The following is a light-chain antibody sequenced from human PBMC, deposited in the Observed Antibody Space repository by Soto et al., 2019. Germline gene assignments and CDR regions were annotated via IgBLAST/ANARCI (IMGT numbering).Light chain of an antibody. CDR3: QQYGGSPIT. J-gene: IGKJ5*01. CDR1: QGISNY. CDR2: AAS. Sequence: DIQMTQSPSSLSASVGDRVTITCRASQGISNYLAWYQQKPGKVPKLLIYAASTLQSGVPSRFSGSGSGTDFTLTISRLEPEDFALYYCQQYGGSPITFGLGTRLEI. V-gene: IGKV1-27*01.